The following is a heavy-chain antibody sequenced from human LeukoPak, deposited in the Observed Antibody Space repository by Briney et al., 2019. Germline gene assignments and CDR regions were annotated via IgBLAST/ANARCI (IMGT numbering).Heavy chain of an antibody. CDR1: GFTFSSYG. CDR2: IRYDGSNK. CDR3: AKDQVRVHIVVVLPSPPGTSLGY. D-gene: IGHD2-21*01. J-gene: IGHJ4*02. Sequence: PVGSLRLSCAASGFTFSSYGMHWVRQAPGKGLEWVAFIRYDGSNKYYADSVKGRFTISRDNSKNTLYLQMNSLRAEDTAVCYCAKDQVRVHIVVVLPSPPGTSLGYWGKGTLVTVSS. V-gene: IGHV3-30*02.